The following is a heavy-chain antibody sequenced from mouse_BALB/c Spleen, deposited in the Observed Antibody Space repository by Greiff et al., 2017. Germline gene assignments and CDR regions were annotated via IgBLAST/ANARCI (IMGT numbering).Heavy chain of an antibody. CDR1: GFTFSDYG. CDR3: ARGGGSSYSWYFDV. V-gene: IGHV5-15*02. J-gene: IGHJ1*01. D-gene: IGHD1-1*01. Sequence: DVKLVESGGGLVQPGGSRKLSCAASGFTFSDYGMAWVRQAPGKGPEWVAFISNLAYSIYYADTVTGRFTISRENAKNTLYLEMSSLRSEDTAMYYCARGGGSSYSWYFDVWGAGTTVTVSS. CDR2: ISNLAYSI.